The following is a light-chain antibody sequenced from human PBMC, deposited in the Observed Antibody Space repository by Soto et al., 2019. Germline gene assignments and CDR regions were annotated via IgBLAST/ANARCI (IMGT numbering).Light chain of an antibody. CDR3: SSYAASDNFVI. CDR2: EVY. Sequence: QSALTQPPSASGSPGQSATTSCTGTDSDVGGYNFVSWYQQHPGRAPKLMIYEVYQRPSGVPDRFSGSKSGNTASLTVSGLQAEDEANYYCSSYAASDNFVIFGGGTKVTVL. V-gene: IGLV2-8*01. J-gene: IGLJ2*01. CDR1: DSDVGGYNF.